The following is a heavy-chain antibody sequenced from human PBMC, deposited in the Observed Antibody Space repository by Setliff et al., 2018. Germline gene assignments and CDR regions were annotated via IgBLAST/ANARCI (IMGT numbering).Heavy chain of an antibody. Sequence: SETLSLTCTVPGGSISDNGYFWGWVRQPPGKRLEWIGNIYFGGNTYFNPSFKSRVTMSIDTSNSQFSLKLSSVTAADTAIYYCARDASASDGRNAFDIWGQGTMVTVSS. D-gene: IGHD1-26*01. CDR3: ARDASASDGRNAFDI. J-gene: IGHJ3*02. CDR2: IYFGGNT. CDR1: GGSISDNGYF. V-gene: IGHV4-39*07.